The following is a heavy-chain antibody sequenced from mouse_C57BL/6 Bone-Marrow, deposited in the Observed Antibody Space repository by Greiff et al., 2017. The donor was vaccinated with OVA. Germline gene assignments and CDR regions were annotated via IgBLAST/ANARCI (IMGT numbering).Heavy chain of an antibody. J-gene: IGHJ3*01. Sequence: EVKVVESGGGLVKPGGSLKLSCAASGFTFSSYTMSWVRPTPEKRLEWVATISGGGGNTYYPDSVKGRFTISRDNAKNTLYLQMSSLRSEDTALYYCARLLNWAWFAYWGQGTLVTVSA. CDR1: GFTFSSYT. CDR3: ARLLNWAWFAY. V-gene: IGHV5-9*01. CDR2: ISGGGGNT. D-gene: IGHD4-1*01.